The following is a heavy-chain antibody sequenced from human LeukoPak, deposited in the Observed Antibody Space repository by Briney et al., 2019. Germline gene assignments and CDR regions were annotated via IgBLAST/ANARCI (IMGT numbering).Heavy chain of an antibody. Sequence: ASVKVSCKASGYTFTSYGISWVRQAPGQGLEWMGWISAYNSNTNYAQKLQGRVTMTTDTSTSTAYMELRSLRSDDTAVYYCARENYDYVWGSYRPYYFDYWGQGTLVTVSS. CDR3: ARENYDYVWGSYRPYYFDY. CDR2: ISAYNSNT. D-gene: IGHD3-16*02. CDR1: GYTFTSYG. J-gene: IGHJ4*02. V-gene: IGHV1-18*01.